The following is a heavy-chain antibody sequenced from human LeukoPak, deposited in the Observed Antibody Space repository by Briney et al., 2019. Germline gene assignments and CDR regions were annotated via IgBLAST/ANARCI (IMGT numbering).Heavy chain of an antibody. J-gene: IGHJ3*02. D-gene: IGHD3-10*01. CDR2: IFYSGST. CDR1: GGSISSYY. Sequence: PSETLSLTCTVSGGSISSYYWSWIRQPPGKGLEWIGNIFYSGSTYYSPSLKSRVTISLDTSRNQFSLKLNSVTAADTAVYYCAKSNGYGLIDIWGQGTMVTVSS. V-gene: IGHV4-59*12. CDR3: AKSNGYGLIDI.